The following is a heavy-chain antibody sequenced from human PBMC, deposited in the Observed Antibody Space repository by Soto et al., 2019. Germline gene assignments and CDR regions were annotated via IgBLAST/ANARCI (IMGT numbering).Heavy chain of an antibody. V-gene: IGHV3-30-3*01. CDR3: ARERHVASSGIDYSDTADFDS. CDR1: GFTFSSYP. J-gene: IGHJ4*02. CDR2: ISYDGTNK. Sequence: QVQLVESGGGVVQPGRSLRLSCAASGFTFSSYPMHWVRQAPGKGLEWVALISYDGTNKYYGDSVQGRFTISRDNSKNTLYLQMNSLRSEDTAVYYCARERHVASSGIDYSDTADFDSWGQGTLVTVSS. D-gene: IGHD5-12*01.